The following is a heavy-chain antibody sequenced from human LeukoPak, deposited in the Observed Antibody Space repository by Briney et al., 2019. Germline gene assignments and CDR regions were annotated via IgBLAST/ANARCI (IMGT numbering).Heavy chain of an antibody. V-gene: IGHV4-30-2*01. D-gene: IGHD6-13*01. Sequence: SQTLSLTCTVSGGSISSGGYYWSWIRQPPGKGLEWIGYIYHSGSTYYNPSLKSRVTISVDTSKNQFSLKLSSVTAADTAVYYCARDQSSSWFTLYNWFDPWGQGTLVTVSS. J-gene: IGHJ5*02. CDR3: ARDQSSSWFTLYNWFDP. CDR1: GGSISSGGYY. CDR2: IYHSGST.